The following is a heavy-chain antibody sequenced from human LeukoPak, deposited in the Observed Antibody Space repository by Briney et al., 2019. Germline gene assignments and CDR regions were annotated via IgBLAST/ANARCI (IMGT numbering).Heavy chain of an antibody. CDR2: ISGSGGST. Sequence: PGGSLRLSCAASGFTFSSYAMSWVRQAPGKGLEWVSAISGSGGSTYYADSVKGRFTISRDNSKNTLYLQMNSLRAEDTAVYYCAKEAQAGRGSSSRWSPYYFDYWGQGTLVTVSS. D-gene: IGHD6-6*01. CDR1: GFTFSSYA. V-gene: IGHV3-23*01. J-gene: IGHJ4*02. CDR3: AKEAQAGRGSSSRWSPYYFDY.